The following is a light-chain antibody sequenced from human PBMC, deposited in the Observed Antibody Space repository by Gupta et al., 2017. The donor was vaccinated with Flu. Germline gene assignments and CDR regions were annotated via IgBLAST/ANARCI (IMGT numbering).Light chain of an antibody. J-gene: IGKJ3*01. CDR1: QSVIRW. CDR3: QQYSTCPLT. Sequence: PAVVLASRGDRATLSCLASQSVIRWLEWYQQKPGQAPRLLIYGASTRVSGFPARFSGSGYGTDFSLTISSRHSEDFAVYYCQQYSTCPLTFGPGTTVDV. V-gene: IGKV3-15*01. CDR2: GAS.